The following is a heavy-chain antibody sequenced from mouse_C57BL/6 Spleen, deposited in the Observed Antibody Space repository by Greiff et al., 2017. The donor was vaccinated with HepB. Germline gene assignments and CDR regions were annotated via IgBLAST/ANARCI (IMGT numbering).Heavy chain of an antibody. D-gene: IGHD2-5*01. CDR2: IDPEDGET. V-gene: IGHV14-2*01. J-gene: IGHJ3*01. Sequence: VQLQQSGAELVKPGASVKLSCTASGFNIKDYYMHWVKQRTEQGLEWIGRIDPEDGETKYAPTFQGKATVTADKSSNTAYLQLSSLTSEDTAFYYCAWYSNFADWGPGTLVTVSA. CDR1: GFNIKDYY. CDR3: AWYSNFAD.